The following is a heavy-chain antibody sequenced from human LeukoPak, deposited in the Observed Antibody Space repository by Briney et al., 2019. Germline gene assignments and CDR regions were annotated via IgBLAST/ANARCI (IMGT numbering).Heavy chain of an antibody. Sequence: ASVKVSCKASGGTFSSYAISWVRQAPGQGIEWMGRIIPIFGIANYAQKFQGRVTITADKSTSTAYMELSSLRSEDTAVYYCARGDDSSAPEWFDPWGQGTLVTVSS. J-gene: IGHJ5*02. CDR3: ARGDDSSAPEWFDP. CDR1: GGTFSSYA. CDR2: IIPIFGIA. V-gene: IGHV1-69*04. D-gene: IGHD3-22*01.